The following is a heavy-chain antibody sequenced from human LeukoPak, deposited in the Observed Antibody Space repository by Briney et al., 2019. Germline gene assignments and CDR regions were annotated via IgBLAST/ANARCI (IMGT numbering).Heavy chain of an antibody. CDR1: GYTFTSYY. CDR3: ARSPFNPYSSSWYTPLYYFDY. CDR2: INPSGGST. V-gene: IGHV1-46*01. Sequence: GESLKVSCKASGYTFTSYYMHWVRQAPGQGLEWMGIINPSGGSTSYAQKFQGRVTMTRDTSTSTVYMELSSLRSEDTAVYYCARSPFNPYSSSWYTPLYYFDYWGQGTLVTVSS. D-gene: IGHD6-13*01. J-gene: IGHJ4*02.